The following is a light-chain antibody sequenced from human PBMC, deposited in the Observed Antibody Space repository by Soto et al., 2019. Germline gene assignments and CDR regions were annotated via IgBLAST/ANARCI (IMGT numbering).Light chain of an antibody. V-gene: IGLV2-11*01. Sequence: QSALTQPRSVSGSPGQSVTISCTGTSSDVGGYNYVSWYQQHPGKAPKLMIYDVSKRPSGVPDRFSGSKSGNTASLTISGLQAEDEADYYCCSYAGSYTVVFGGGPKVTVL. CDR2: DVS. CDR1: SSDVGGYNY. CDR3: CSYAGSYTVV. J-gene: IGLJ2*01.